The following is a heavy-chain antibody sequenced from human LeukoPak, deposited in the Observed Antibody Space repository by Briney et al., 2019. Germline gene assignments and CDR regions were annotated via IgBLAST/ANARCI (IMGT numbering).Heavy chain of an antibody. D-gene: IGHD6-13*01. CDR3: ARGVSAAGTNWFDP. CDR1: GGSISSGSYY. CDR2: IYTSGCT. J-gene: IGHJ5*02. V-gene: IGHV4-61*02. Sequence: SQTLSLTCTVSGGSISSGSYYWSWIRQPAGKGLEWIGRIYTSGCTNYNPSLKSRVTISVDTSKNQFSLKLSSVTAADTAVYYCARGVSAAGTNWFDPWGQGTLVTVSS.